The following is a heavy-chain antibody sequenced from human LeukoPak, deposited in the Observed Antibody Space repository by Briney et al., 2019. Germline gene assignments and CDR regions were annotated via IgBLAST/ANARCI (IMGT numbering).Heavy chain of an antibody. D-gene: IGHD3-16*01. CDR2: ISAFNGIT. CDR1: GYIFTSYG. Sequence: AASVTVSCTASGYIFTSYGVSWVRQAPGQGLEWMGWISAFNGITNYAQKFRGRVTMTTEASTSTAYMELRSLRSDDTAFYYCAREPGLARSTFFDYWGQGTLVTVST. CDR3: AREPGLARSTFFDY. V-gene: IGHV1-18*01. J-gene: IGHJ4*02.